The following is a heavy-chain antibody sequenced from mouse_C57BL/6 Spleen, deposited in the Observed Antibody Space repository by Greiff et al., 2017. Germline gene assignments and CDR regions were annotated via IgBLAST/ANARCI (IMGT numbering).Heavy chain of an antibody. CDR3: ARGDTTAPFDY. V-gene: IGHV1-4*01. Sequence: QVQLQQSGAELARPGASVKMSCKASGYTFTSYTMHWVKQRPGQGLEWIGYINPSSGYTKYNQKFKDKATLTTDKSSSTAYMQLSSRPSEDSAVYYCARGDTTAPFDYWGQGTTLTVSS. CDR1: GYTFTSYT. D-gene: IGHD1-2*01. J-gene: IGHJ2*01. CDR2: INPSSGYT.